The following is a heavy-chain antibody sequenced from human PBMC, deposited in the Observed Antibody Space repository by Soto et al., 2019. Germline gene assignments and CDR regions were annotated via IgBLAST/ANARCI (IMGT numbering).Heavy chain of an antibody. D-gene: IGHD3-9*01. CDR2: IYYSGST. CDR3: ARPYDILTGNNWFDP. J-gene: IGHJ5*02. V-gene: IGHV4-39*01. Sequence: QLQLQESGPGLVKPSETLSLTCTVSGGSISSSSYYWGWIRQPPGKGLEWIGSIYYSGSTYYNPSLKSRVTISVDTSKNQFSLKLSSVTAADTAVYYCARPYDILTGNNWFDPWGQGTLVTVSS. CDR1: GGSISSSSYY.